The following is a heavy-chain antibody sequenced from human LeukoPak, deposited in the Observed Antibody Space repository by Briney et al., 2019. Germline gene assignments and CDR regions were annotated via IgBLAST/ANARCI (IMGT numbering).Heavy chain of an antibody. D-gene: IGHD6-13*01. V-gene: IGHV3-53*01. CDR3: ARGGNSSPYYFDY. Sequence: GGSLRLSCAASGFTVSSNYMSWVRQAPGKGLEWVSVIYSGGSTYYADSGKGRFTISRDNSKNTLYLQMNSLRAEDTAVYYCARGGNSSPYYFDYWGQGTLVTVSS. CDR2: IYSGGST. J-gene: IGHJ4*02. CDR1: GFTVSSNY.